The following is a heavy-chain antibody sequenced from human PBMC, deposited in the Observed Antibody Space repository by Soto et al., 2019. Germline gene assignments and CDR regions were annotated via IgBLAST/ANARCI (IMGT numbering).Heavy chain of an antibody. V-gene: IGHV3-30*18. D-gene: IGHD3-22*01. J-gene: IGHJ4*02. Sequence: GGSLRLSCAASGFTLGDYGMHWVRQAPGKGLEWVAVTSYDGRNKYYADSVKGRFTISRDNSKNTLYLQLNSLRVEDTAVYYCAKDRYYDDTGVGAGPTEWGQGTLVTVSS. CDR3: AKDRYYDDTGVGAGPTE. CDR2: TSYDGRNK. CDR1: GFTLGDYG.